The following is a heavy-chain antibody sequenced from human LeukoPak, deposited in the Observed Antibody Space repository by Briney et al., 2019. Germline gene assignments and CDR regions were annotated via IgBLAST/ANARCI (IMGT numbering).Heavy chain of an antibody. V-gene: IGHV4-34*01. CDR2: LNHSGST. Sequence: PSESLSLTCAAYGGSFSGYYWSWIRQPPGKGREWIGELNHSGSTNYNPSLKSRVTISIDNSKNKFSLKLSSVTAADTAMYYCARGRRKAAAGTWFDPWGQGTLVTVSS. D-gene: IGHD6-13*01. CDR3: ARGRRKAAAGTWFDP. CDR1: GGSFSGYY. J-gene: IGHJ5*02.